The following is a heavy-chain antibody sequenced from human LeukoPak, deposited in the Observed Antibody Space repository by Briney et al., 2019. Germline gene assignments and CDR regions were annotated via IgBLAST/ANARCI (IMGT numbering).Heavy chain of an antibody. CDR2: IYCTGT. D-gene: IGHD7-27*01. CDR3: ASRKLGNDY. CDR1: GGSVTDYY. V-gene: IGHV4-59*02. Sequence: SETLSLTCTVSGGSVTDYYWSWIRQSPGKGLEWIGYIYCTGTSYNPSLKSRVTISADTSKNQFSLKLISVTAADTAVYYCASRKLGNDYWGQGTLVTVSS. J-gene: IGHJ4*02.